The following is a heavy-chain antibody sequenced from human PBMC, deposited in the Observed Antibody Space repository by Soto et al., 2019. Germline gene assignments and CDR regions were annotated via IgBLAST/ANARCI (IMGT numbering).Heavy chain of an antibody. CDR2: INHSGST. D-gene: IGHD1-7*01. V-gene: IGHV4-34*01. CDR3: ATMGTPATGLYYFDS. Sequence: SETLSLTCAVYGGSFSGYYWTWIRQPPGTGLEWIGEINHSGSTNYNPSLKSRVTISVDTSKNQFSLKLSSVTAADTAVYYCATMGTPATGLYYFDSWGQGTLVTVSS. CDR1: GGSFSGYY. J-gene: IGHJ4*02.